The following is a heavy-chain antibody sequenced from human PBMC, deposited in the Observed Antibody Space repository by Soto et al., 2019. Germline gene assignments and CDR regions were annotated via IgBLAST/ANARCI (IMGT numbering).Heavy chain of an antibody. CDR3: ARRGVLRYFDWWEYNWFYP. V-gene: IGHV4-34*01. CDR1: GGSFSGYY. Sequence: SETLSLTCAVYGGSFSGYYWSWIRQPPGKGLEWIGEINHSGSTNYNPSLKSRVTISVDTSKNQFSLKLSSVTAADTAVYYCARRGVLRYFDWWEYNWFYPWGQGILVTVSS. CDR2: INHSGST. D-gene: IGHD3-9*01. J-gene: IGHJ5*02.